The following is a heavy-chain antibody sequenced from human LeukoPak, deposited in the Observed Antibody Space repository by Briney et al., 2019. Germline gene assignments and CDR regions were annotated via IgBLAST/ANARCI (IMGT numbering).Heavy chain of an antibody. CDR3: ARGGIHYDSSGYPTPAPNFDY. J-gene: IGHJ4*02. V-gene: IGHV1-69*13. Sequence: SVKVSCKASGGTFGSYAISWVRQAPGQGLEWMGGIIPIFGTANYAQKFQGRVTITADESTSTAYMELSSLRSEDTAVYYCARGGIHYDSSGYPTPAPNFDYWGQGTLVTVSS. D-gene: IGHD3-22*01. CDR2: IIPIFGTA. CDR1: GGTFGSYA.